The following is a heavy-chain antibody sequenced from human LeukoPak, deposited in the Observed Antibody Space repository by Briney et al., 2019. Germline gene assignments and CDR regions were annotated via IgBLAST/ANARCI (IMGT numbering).Heavy chain of an antibody. CDR2: VYTSGST. CDR1: GGSISSASYY. V-gene: IGHV4-61*02. Sequence: SETLSLTCTVSGGSISSASYYWSWIRQPAGKRLEWIGRVYTSGSTNYNPYNPALKSRVTISIDTSKNQISLKLTSVTAAHTAVYYCARGGGWLTYWGQGTLVTVSS. D-gene: IGHD5-24*01. J-gene: IGHJ4*02. CDR3: ARGGGWLTY.